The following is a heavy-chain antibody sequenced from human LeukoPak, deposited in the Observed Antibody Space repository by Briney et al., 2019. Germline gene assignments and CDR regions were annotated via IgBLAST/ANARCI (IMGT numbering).Heavy chain of an antibody. D-gene: IGHD1-26*01. J-gene: IGHJ3*02. CDR2: ITVSGGST. CDR3: ARDWEAMADAFDI. Sequence: QPGGSLRLSCAATGFTFSNNAMSWVRQAPGKGLEWVSGITVSGGSTYYADSVKGRFTISRDSSKNMLYLQMNSLRAEDTAVYYCARDWEAMADAFDIWGQGTMVTVSS. CDR1: GFTFSNNA. V-gene: IGHV3-23*01.